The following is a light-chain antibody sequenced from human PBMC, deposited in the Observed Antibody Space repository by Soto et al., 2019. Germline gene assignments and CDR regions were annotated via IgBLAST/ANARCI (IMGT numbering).Light chain of an antibody. CDR1: SSDVGGYNY. CDR3: SSYTSSSTPVK. J-gene: IGLJ2*01. V-gene: IGLV2-14*01. CDR2: DVS. Sequence: QSALTQPASVSGSPGQSITISCTGTSSDVGGYNYVSWYQQHPGKAPKLMIYDVSNRPSGVSNRFSGYKSGNTASLTISGLQAEEEADYYCSSYTSSSTPVKFGGGTQLTVL.